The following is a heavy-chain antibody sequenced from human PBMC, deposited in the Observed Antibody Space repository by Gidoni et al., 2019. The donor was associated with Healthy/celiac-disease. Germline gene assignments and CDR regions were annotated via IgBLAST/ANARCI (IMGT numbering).Heavy chain of an antibody. CDR1: GGSFSGYY. V-gene: IGHV4-34*01. J-gene: IGHJ4*02. Sequence: QVQLQQWGAGLLTPSETLSLTCAVYGGSFSGYYGSWIRQPPGKGLEWIGEINHSGSTNYNPSLKSRVTISVDTSKNQFSLKLGSVTAADTAVYYCARGTGRRIDYWGQGTLVTVSS. D-gene: IGHD3-10*01. CDR3: ARGTGRRIDY. CDR2: INHSGST.